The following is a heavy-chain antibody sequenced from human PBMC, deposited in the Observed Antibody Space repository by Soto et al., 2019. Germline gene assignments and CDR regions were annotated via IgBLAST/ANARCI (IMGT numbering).Heavy chain of an antibody. V-gene: IGHV3-30-3*01. Sequence: RLSCAASGFTFSSYAMHWVRQAPGKGLEWVAVISYDGSNKYYADSVKGRFTISRDNSKNTLYLQMNSLRAEDTAVYYCAMLGYCSSTSCYHFDYWGQGTLVTVSS. J-gene: IGHJ4*02. CDR2: ISYDGSNK. D-gene: IGHD2-2*01. CDR1: GFTFSSYA. CDR3: AMLGYCSSTSCYHFDY.